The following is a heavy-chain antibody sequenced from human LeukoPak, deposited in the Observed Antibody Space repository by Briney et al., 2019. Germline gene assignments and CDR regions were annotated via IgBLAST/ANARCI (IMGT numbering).Heavy chain of an antibody. CDR3: AKDPWGFGGVIAYYYFDY. V-gene: IGHV3-30*18. CDR2: ISYDGSNK. D-gene: IGHD3-16*02. Sequence: GGSLRLSCAASRFTFSSYSMNWVRQAPGKGLEWVAVISYDGSNKYYADSVKGRFTISRDNSKNTLYLQMNSLRAEDTAVYYCAKDPWGFGGVIAYYYFDYWGQGTLVTVSS. J-gene: IGHJ4*02. CDR1: RFTFSSYS.